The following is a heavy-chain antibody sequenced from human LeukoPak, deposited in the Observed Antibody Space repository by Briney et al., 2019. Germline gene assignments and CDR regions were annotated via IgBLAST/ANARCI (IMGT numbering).Heavy chain of an antibody. CDR1: GDSVSGSDSY. CDR3: ARRRYYDGSGYLE. Sequence: SETLSLTCSVSGDSVSGSDSYWDWIRQPPGKGLERIGTIYYSGRTYYSPSLKSRVTMSVDPSNNQFSLNLRSVTAADTALYYCARRRYYDGSGYLEWGQGTLLSVSS. V-gene: IGHV4-39*01. J-gene: IGHJ1*01. D-gene: IGHD3-22*01. CDR2: IYYSGRT.